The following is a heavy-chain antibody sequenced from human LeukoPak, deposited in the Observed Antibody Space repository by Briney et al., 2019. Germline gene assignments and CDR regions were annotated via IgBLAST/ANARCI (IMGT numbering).Heavy chain of an antibody. CDR1: GYTFTGYY. V-gene: IGHV1-2*02. D-gene: IGHD2-21*01. J-gene: IGHJ6*02. CDR3: ARDVAVITSDYYYGMDV. CDR2: INPNSGGT. Sequence: ASVKVSCKASGYTFTGYYMHWVRQAPGQGLEWMGWINPNSGGTNYAQKFQGRVTMTRDTSISTAYMELSRLRSDDTAVYYCARDVAVITSDYYYGMDVWGQGTTVTVSS.